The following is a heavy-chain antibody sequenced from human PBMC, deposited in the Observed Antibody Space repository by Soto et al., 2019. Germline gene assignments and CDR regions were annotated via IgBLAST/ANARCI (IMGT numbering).Heavy chain of an antibody. CDR3: ARDRHGTLALDP. D-gene: IGHD3-16*01. CDR1: GGSISSGGYY. Sequence: QVQLQESGPGLVKPSQTLSLTCTVSGGSISSGGYYWSWIRQHPGKVLEWIGYIYYRGGTYYNPSLTSRVTISVDTSKNQFSLKLSSVTAADTAVYYCARDRHGTLALDPWGQGTLVTVSS. CDR2: IYYRGGT. J-gene: IGHJ5*02. V-gene: IGHV4-31*03.